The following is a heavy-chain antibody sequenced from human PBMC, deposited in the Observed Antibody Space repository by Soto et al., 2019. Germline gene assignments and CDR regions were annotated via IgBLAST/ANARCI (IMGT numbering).Heavy chain of an antibody. Sequence: KLRRPLSLTCAVSGGSFTSNNWWTWVRQPPGQGLEWIGEIYRTGSTNYNPSLKSRVTISLDKSENQFSLKVTSLTAADTAVYYCASRDPGTSVDYWGQGTLATVSS. CDR2: IYRTGST. J-gene: IGHJ4*02. D-gene: IGHD1-7*01. CDR1: GGSFTSNNW. V-gene: IGHV4-4*03. CDR3: ASRDPGTSVDY.